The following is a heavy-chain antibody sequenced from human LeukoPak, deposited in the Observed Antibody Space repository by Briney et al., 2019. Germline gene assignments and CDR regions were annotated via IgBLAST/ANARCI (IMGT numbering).Heavy chain of an antibody. J-gene: IGHJ4*02. Sequence: GGSLRLSCAASGFTFSDHYMSWIRQAPGKGLEWVSYISTFGSTIKYADSVKGRFTISRDNAKNSLYLHMNSLRAEDTAVYYCARDPHDYSNYFDYWGQGTLVTVSS. D-gene: IGHD4-11*01. V-gene: IGHV3-11*01. CDR1: GFTFSDHY. CDR2: ISTFGSTI. CDR3: ARDPHDYSNYFDY.